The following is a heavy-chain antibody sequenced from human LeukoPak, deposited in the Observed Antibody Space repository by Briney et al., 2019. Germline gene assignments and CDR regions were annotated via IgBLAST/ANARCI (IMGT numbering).Heavy chain of an antibody. CDR3: ARGRLYYDILTGYKPDAFDI. CDR2: IYYSGST. V-gene: IGHV4-31*03. CDR1: GGSISSGGYY. Sequence: PSETLSLTCTVSGGSISSGGYYWSWIRQHPGKGLEWIGYIYYSGSTYYNPSLKSRFTISVDTSKNQFSLKLSSVTAADTAVYYCARGRLYYDILTGYKPDAFDIWGQGTMVTVSS. J-gene: IGHJ3*02. D-gene: IGHD3-9*01.